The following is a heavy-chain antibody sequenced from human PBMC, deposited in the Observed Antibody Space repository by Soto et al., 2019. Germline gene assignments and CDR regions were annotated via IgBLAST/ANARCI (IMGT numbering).Heavy chain of an antibody. D-gene: IGHD6-13*01. Sequence: GGSLRLSCAASGFTFSSYWMHWVRQAPGKGLVWVSRINRDGSSINYADSARGRVTISRDNAKNTLYLQVNGLRAEDTAVYYCAREIATTGEYYFDYWGQGILVTVS. CDR2: INRDGSSI. CDR1: GFTFSSYW. V-gene: IGHV3-74*01. CDR3: AREIATTGEYYFDY. J-gene: IGHJ4*02.